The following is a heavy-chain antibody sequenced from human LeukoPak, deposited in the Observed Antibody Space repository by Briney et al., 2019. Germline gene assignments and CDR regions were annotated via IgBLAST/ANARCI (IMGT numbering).Heavy chain of an antibody. Sequence: GGSLRLSCAASGFTFSSYAMHWVRQAPGKGLEWVAVISYDGSNKYYADSVKGRFTISRGNSKNTLYLQMNSLRAEDTAVYYCASNGLSGGFDYWGQGTLVTVSS. CDR2: ISYDGSNK. J-gene: IGHJ4*02. CDR1: GFTFSSYA. CDR3: ASNGLSGGFDY. D-gene: IGHD3-16*01. V-gene: IGHV3-30-3*01.